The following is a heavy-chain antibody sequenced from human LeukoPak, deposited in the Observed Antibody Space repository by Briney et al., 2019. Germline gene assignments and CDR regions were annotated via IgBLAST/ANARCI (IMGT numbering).Heavy chain of an antibody. CDR1: GFTFSDYY. CDR3: AKDIYRPTGKWFGVPGDY. CDR2: ISSSGSML. Sequence: GGSLRLSCTVSGFTFSDYYMSWVRQAPGKGLEWVSYISSSGSMLHYADSVEGRFTISRDNAKNSLYLQMSSLRVEDTAVYYCAKDIYRPTGKWFGVPGDYWGQGTLVTVSS. D-gene: IGHD3-10*01. J-gene: IGHJ4*02. V-gene: IGHV3-11*04.